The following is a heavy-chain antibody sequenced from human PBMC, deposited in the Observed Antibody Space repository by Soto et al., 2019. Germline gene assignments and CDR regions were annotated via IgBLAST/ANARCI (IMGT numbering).Heavy chain of an antibody. D-gene: IGHD2-15*01. Sequence: SETLSLPCTVSVGSIINYYWSWIRQPAGKGLEWIGRIYTGGSTNYNPSLKSRVTMSTDTSKNQFSLRLTSVTAADTAVYYCARASVGPPGGGSWIMPFDYWGQGALVTVSS. CDR3: ARASVGPPGGGSWIMPFDY. CDR1: VGSIINYY. CDR2: IYTGGST. J-gene: IGHJ4*02. V-gene: IGHV4-4*07.